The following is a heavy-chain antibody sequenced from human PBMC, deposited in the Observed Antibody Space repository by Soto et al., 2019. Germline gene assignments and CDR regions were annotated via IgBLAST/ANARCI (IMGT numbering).Heavy chain of an antibody. V-gene: IGHV4-30-2*01. CDR1: GGSIRSGGDS. J-gene: IGHJ4*02. Sequence: SETMSLTCSVSGGSIRSGGDSWRWNRQPPGKGLEWIGYIYHSGSTYYNPSLKSRVTISVDRSKNQFSLKLSSVTAADTAVYYCASGLVTTLHYWGQGTLVTVSS. CDR3: ASGLVTTLHY. D-gene: IGHD4-17*01. CDR2: IYHSGST.